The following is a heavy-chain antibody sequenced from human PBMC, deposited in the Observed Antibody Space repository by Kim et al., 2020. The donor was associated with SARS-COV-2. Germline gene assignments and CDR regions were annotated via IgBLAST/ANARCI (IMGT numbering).Heavy chain of an antibody. Sequence: TYYGDCVKGRLTISRDTSMNALSLQMNSLRPGDTAIYYCAKDIWDYSGMDAWGQGTTVTVSS. J-gene: IGHJ6*02. CDR3: AKDIWDYSGMDA. V-gene: IGHV3-23*01. D-gene: IGHD3-16*01. CDR2: T.